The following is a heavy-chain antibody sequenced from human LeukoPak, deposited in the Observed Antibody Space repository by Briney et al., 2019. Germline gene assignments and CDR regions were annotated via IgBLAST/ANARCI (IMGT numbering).Heavy chain of an antibody. Sequence: PGGSLRLSCAASGFTFSGSAMHWVRQASGKGLEWVGRIRSKANSYATAYAASVKGRFTISRDDSKSTAYLQMNSLKTEDTAVYYCTRRSPPGEWFDPWGQGTLVTVSS. CDR3: TRRSPPGEWFDP. J-gene: IGHJ5*02. V-gene: IGHV3-73*01. CDR1: GFTFSGSA. CDR2: IRSKANSYAT.